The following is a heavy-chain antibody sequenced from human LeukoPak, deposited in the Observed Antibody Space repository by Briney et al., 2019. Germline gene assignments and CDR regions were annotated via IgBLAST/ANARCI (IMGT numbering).Heavy chain of an antibody. CDR2: ISYDGSNK. J-gene: IGHJ4*02. CDR3: ARDLVPTVALGTSLWY. V-gene: IGHV3-30-3*01. CDR1: GFTSSSYA. Sequence: GGSLRLSCAASGFTSSSYAMHWVRQAPGKGLEWVAVISYDGSNKYYADSVKGRFTISRDNSKNTLYLQMNSLRAEDTAVYYCARDLVPTVALGTSLWYWGQGTLVTVSS. D-gene: IGHD4-23*01.